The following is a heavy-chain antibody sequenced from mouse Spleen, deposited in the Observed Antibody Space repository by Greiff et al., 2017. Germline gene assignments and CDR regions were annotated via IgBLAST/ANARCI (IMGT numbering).Heavy chain of an antibody. CDR2: IDPANGNT. V-gene: IGHV14-3*02. J-gene: IGHJ1*01. CDR1: GFNIKDTY. D-gene: IGHD1-1*01. CDR3: ASDYYGSSGYFDV. Sequence: VQLQQSGAELVKPGASVKLSCTASGFNIKDTYMHWVKQRPEQGLEWIGRIDPANGNTKYDPKFQGKATITADTSSNTAYLQLSSLTSEDTAVYYCASDYYGSSGYFDVWGAGTTVTVSS.